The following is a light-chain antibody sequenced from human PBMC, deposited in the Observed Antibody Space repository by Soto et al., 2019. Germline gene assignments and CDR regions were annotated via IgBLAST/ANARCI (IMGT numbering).Light chain of an antibody. CDR2: VGTGGIVG. J-gene: IGLJ3*02. V-gene: IGLV9-49*01. CDR1: SGYSNYK. CDR3: GADHGSGSNVGV. Sequence: QSVLTQPPSASASLGASVTLTCTLSSGYSNYKVDWYQQRPGKGPRFVMRVGTGGIVGSKGDGIPDRFSVLGSGLNRYLTIKNIQEEDESDYHCGADHGSGSNVGVFGGGTKVTVL.